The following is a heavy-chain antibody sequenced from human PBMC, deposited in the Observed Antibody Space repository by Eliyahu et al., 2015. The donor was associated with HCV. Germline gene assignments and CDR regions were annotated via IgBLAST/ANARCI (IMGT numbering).Heavy chain of an antibody. CDR2: IPYRGST. CDR1: GGSITTXX. J-gene: IGHJ5*02. CDR3: ASGGGGIAVAGTGGWFDP. V-gene: IGHV4-59*01. Sequence: QVQLQESXPGLVKPSETLSLTCTVSGGSITTXXWXWXRQPPGKGLEWIGYIPYRGSTXYNPXXKSRVTISLDTSKNQFSLNLTSVTAADTAVYYCASGGGGIAVAGTGGWFDPWGQGTLVTVSS. D-gene: IGHD6-19*01.